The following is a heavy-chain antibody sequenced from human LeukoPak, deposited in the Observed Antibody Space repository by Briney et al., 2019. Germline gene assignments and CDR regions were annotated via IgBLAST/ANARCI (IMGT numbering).Heavy chain of an antibody. J-gene: IGHJ3*02. D-gene: IGHD3-22*01. CDR3: AVYYYDSSGPSHDAFDI. CDR2: ISAYNGNT. Sequence: APVKVSCKASGYTFTSYGISWVRQAPGQGLEWMGWISAYNGNTNYAQKLQGRVTMTTDTSTSTAYMELRSLRSEDTAVYYCAVYYYDSSGPSHDAFDIWGQGTMVTVSS. V-gene: IGHV1-18*01. CDR1: GYTFTSYG.